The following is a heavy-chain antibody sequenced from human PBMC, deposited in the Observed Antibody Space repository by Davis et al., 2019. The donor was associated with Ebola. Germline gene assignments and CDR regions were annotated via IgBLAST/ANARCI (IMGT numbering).Heavy chain of an antibody. D-gene: IGHD2-2*01. J-gene: IGHJ5*02. CDR2: IYYSGST. V-gene: IGHV4-59*01. Sequence: SETLSLTCTVSGGSISSYYWSWIRQPPGKGLEWIGYIYYSGSTYYNPSLKSRVTISVDTSKNQFSLKLSSVTAADTAVYYCAREVVPAGGWFDPWGQGTLVTVSS. CDR1: GGSISSYY. CDR3: AREVVPAGGWFDP.